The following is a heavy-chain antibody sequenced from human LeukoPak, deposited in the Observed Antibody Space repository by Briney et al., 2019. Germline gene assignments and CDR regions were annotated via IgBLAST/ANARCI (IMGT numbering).Heavy chain of an antibody. V-gene: IGHV4-34*01. CDR1: GGSFSGYY. CDR2: INHSGST. J-gene: IGHJ4*02. Sequence: SETLSLTCAVYGGSFSGYYWSWIRQPPGKGLEWIGEINHSGSTNYNPSLKSRVTISVDTSKNQFSLKLSSVTAADTAVYYCARARYCSSTSCYGTFDYWGQGTLVTASS. D-gene: IGHD2-2*01. CDR3: ARARYCSSTSCYGTFDY.